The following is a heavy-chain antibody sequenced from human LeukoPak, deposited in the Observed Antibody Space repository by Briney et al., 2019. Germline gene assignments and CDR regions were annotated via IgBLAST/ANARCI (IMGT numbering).Heavy chain of an antibody. CDR3: ARGGSHYYDSSGYYPEDF. CDR1: GYTFSDYY. CDR2: INPNSGGT. D-gene: IGHD3-22*01. Sequence: GASVKVSCTASGYTFSDYYIHWLRQAPGQGLEWMGWINPNSGGTNYAQKFQGRVTMTRDTSITTAYMELSRLRSDDTAVYYCARGGSHYYDSSGYYPEDFWGQGTLVTVSS. V-gene: IGHV1-2*02. J-gene: IGHJ4*02.